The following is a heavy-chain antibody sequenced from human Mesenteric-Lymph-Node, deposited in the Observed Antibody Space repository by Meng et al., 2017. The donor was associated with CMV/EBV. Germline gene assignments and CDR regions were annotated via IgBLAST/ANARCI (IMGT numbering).Heavy chain of an antibody. CDR2: IYPRDSDT. Sequence: GGSLRLSCKGSGYSFTSYWIGWVRQMPGKGLEWMGIIYPRDSDTRYSPSFQGLVTISADKSINTAFLQWSSLKASDTAMYYCAGSYSSSWYYFDYWGQGTLVTVSS. D-gene: IGHD6-13*01. J-gene: IGHJ4*02. CDR3: AGSYSSSWYYFDY. V-gene: IGHV5-51*01. CDR1: GYSFTSYW.